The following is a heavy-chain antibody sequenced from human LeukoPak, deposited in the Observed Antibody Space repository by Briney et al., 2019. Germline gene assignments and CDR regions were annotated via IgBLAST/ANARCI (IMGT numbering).Heavy chain of an antibody. CDR3: ARGAADIYYYYLDV. V-gene: IGHV4-4*07. Sequence: SETLSLTCTVSGGSIRNSYLSWIRQPAGKGLEWIGRIYSSGSAGYNPSLKSRVTMSVDTSKNQFSLRLDSVTAADTAVYYCARGAADIYYYYLDVWGNGTTVTVSS. CDR1: GGSIRNSY. J-gene: IGHJ6*03. D-gene: IGHD2-15*01. CDR2: IYSSGSA.